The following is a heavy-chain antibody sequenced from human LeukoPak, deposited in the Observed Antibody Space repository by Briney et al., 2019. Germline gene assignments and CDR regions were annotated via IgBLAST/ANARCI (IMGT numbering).Heavy chain of an antibody. CDR1: GGSISGYH. CDR2: IYYSGSS. Sequence: SETLSFTCNVSGGSISGYHWSWIRQPPGKGLEWLGYIYYSGSSNYNPSLKSRVTMSADTSKNQFSLKLSSVTAADTAVYYCARVPRSYYYYYMDVWGKGTTVTVSS. V-gene: IGHV4-59*01. CDR3: ARVPRSYYYYYMDV. J-gene: IGHJ6*03.